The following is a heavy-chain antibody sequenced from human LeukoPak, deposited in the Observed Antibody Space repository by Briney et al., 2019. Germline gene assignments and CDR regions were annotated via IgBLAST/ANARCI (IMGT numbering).Heavy chain of an antibody. CDR3: AKAEDYYYDSSGYYYG. J-gene: IGHJ4*02. D-gene: IGHD3-22*01. CDR1: GFTFSSYA. V-gene: IGHV3-23*01. CDR2: ISGSGGST. Sequence: GGSLRLSCAASGFTFSSYAMSWVRQAPGKGLEWVSAISGSGGSTYYADSVKGRFTISRDNSKNALYLQMNSLRAEDTAVYYCAKAEDYYYDSSGYYYGWGQGTLVTVSS.